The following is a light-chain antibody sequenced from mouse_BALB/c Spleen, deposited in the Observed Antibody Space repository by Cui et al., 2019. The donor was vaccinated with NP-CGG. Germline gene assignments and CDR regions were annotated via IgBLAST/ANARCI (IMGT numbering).Light chain of an antibody. CDR3: ALWYSNHWV. V-gene: IGLV1*01. CDR2: GTN. Sequence: VVTQESALTTTPGETVTLTCRSSTGAITTGNYANWVQEKPDHLFTGLIGGTNNRAPGVPARFSGSLIGDKAALTITGAQTEDEAIYFCALWYSNHWVFGGGTKLTV. J-gene: IGLJ1*01. CDR1: TGAITTGNY.